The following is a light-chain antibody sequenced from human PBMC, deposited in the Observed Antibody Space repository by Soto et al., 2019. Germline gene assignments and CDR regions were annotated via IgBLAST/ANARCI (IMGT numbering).Light chain of an antibody. Sequence: EIVLTQSPATLSLSPGERAILSCRASQSVTRYLAWYQQKPGRAPRLLIYDTSKRAPGIPARFSGSGSGTDFTLTITSLEPEDFAVYYCQQYNHWPPTFGQGTKV. V-gene: IGKV3-11*01. CDR3: QQYNHWPPT. J-gene: IGKJ1*01. CDR1: QSVTRY. CDR2: DTS.